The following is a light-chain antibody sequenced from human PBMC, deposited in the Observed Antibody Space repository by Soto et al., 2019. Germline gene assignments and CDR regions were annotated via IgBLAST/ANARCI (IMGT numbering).Light chain of an antibody. CDR2: DVN. CDR1: SSDVGGYNY. Sequence: QSALTQPASVSGSPGQSITISCTGTSSDVGGYNYVSWYQQHPGKVPKVMIYDVNNRPSGVSNRFSGSKSGNTASLTISGLQAEDEADYYCSSYTSSSTRVVFGGGTQLTVL. V-gene: IGLV2-14*01. CDR3: SSYTSSSTRVV. J-gene: IGLJ2*01.